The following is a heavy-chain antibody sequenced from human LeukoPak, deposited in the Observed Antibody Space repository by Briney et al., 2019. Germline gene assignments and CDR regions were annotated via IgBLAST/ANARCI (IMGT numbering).Heavy chain of an antibody. CDR1: GFTFSTYW. CDR2: IKEDGSEK. J-gene: IGHJ4*02. Sequence: GGSLRLSCAASGFTFSTYWMNWDRQAPGEGLEWVASIKEDGSEKYYVDSVKGRFTISRDNAKNSFYLQMNSLRAEDTAVYYCARRGYSFGSDYWGPGTLVTVSP. D-gene: IGHD5-18*01. V-gene: IGHV3-7*01. CDR3: ARRGYSFGSDY.